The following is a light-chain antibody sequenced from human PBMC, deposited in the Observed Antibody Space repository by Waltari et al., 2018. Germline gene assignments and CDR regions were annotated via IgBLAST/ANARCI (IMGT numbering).Light chain of an antibody. CDR2: EVT. J-gene: IGLJ1*01. V-gene: IGLV2-23*02. Sequence: QSGLTQPASVSGSPGQSITISCPCTSSDVGNYNLVPWYQQSPCKAPKLMVYEVTNRTSGVSDRFSGSKSGNTASLTIYGLQSEDEADYYCCSYAGLGIYVFGTGTKVTVL. CDR1: SSDVGNYNL. CDR3: CSYAGLGIYV.